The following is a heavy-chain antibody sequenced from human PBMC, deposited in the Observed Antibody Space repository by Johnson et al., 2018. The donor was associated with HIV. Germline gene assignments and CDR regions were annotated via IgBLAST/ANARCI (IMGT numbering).Heavy chain of an antibody. J-gene: IGHJ3*01. CDR2: IYSGGST. CDR3: AKPLVGATRDDAFDV. D-gene: IGHD1-26*01. Sequence: VQLVESGGRLIQPGGSLRLSCTASDFTVSSNYMSWVRQAPGKGLEWVSVIYSGGSTYYADSVKGRFTISRDNSKNTLYLQMNSLSAEDTAVYYCAKPLVGATRDDAFDVWGQGTMVTVSS. CDR1: DFTVSSNY. V-gene: IGHV3-66*03.